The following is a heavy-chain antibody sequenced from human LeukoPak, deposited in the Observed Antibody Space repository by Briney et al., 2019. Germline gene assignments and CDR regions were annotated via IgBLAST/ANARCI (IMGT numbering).Heavy chain of an antibody. V-gene: IGHV7-4-1*02. CDR3: ARDYGSGNYYYYYGMDV. CDR2: INTNTGNP. J-gene: IGHJ6*02. CDR1: GYTFTNYA. D-gene: IGHD3-10*01. Sequence: ASVKVSCKASGYTFTNYAMNWVRQAPGQGLEWMGWINTNTGNPTYAQGFTGRFVFSLDTSVSTAYLQISSLKAEDTAVCYCARDYGSGNYYYYYGMDVWGQGTTVTVSS.